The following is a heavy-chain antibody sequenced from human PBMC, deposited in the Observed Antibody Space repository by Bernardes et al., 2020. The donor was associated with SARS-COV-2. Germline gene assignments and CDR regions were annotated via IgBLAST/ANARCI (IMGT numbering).Heavy chain of an antibody. CDR1: GFTFSSFA. D-gene: IGHD2-15*01. J-gene: IGHJ2*01. CDR2: ISGSGGTK. V-gene: IGHV3-23*01. Sequence: GGSLRLSCAASGFTFSSFAMSWVRQPPGRGLEWVSAISGSGGTKYYEDSVRGRFAISRDNSKNILYLQINSLRVEDTAVFYCVKDRFCSGGNCYSLLGYFDLWGRGTLVTVSS. CDR3: VKDRFCSGGNCYSLLGYFDL.